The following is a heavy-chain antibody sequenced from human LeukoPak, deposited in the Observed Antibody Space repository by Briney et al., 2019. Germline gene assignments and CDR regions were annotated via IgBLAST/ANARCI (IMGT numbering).Heavy chain of an antibody. J-gene: IGHJ6*03. CDR2: IIPIFGTA. D-gene: IGHD2-2*01. V-gene: IGHV1-69*05. Sequence: SVTVSCKASGGTFSSYAISWVRQAPGQGLEWMGGIIPIFGTANYAQKFQRRVTITTDESTSTAYMELSSLRSEDTAVYYCARGRGYCSSTSCRPYYYYYMDVWGKGTTVTVSS. CDR3: ARGRGYCSSTSCRPYYYYYMDV. CDR1: GGTFSSYA.